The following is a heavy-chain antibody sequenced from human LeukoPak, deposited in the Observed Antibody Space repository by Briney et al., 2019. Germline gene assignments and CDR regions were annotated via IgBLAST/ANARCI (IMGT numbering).Heavy chain of an antibody. D-gene: IGHD5-18*01. V-gene: IGHV4-4*02. CDR1: GGSISSTNW. CDR2: IHHSGST. J-gene: IGHJ3*02. CDR3: ARSISYGSAFDI. Sequence: PSGTLSLTCAVSGGSISSTNWWSWVRQPPGKGLEWIGEIHHSGSTNYNPSLKSRVSISVDKSKNQFSLKLSSVTAAGTAVYYCARSISYGSAFDIWGQGTMVTVSS.